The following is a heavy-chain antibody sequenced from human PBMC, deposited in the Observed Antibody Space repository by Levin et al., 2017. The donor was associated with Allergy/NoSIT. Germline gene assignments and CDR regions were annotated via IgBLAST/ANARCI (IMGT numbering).Heavy chain of an antibody. V-gene: IGHV3-49*04. Sequence: GESLKISCTASGFTFGDYAMSWVRQAPGKGLEWVGFIRSKAYGGTTEYAASVKGRFTISRDDSKSIAYLQMNSLKTEDTAVYYCTRVRNLHGITIFGVVIMGNWFDPWGQGTLVTVSS. CDR2: IRSKAYGGTT. J-gene: IGHJ5*02. D-gene: IGHD3-3*01. CDR3: TRVRNLHGITIFGVVIMGNWFDP. CDR1: GFTFGDYA.